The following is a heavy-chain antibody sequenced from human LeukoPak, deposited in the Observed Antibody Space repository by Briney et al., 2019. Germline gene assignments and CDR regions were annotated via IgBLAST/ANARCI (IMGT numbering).Heavy chain of an antibody. CDR1: GRTFSSYA. CDR2: IIPILGIA. CDR3: ARTRIAVANWFDP. Sequence: SVKVSCKSSGRTFSSYAISWVRQAPGQGLEWLGRIIPILGIANYAQKFQGRVTITADKSTSTAYMELSSLRSEDTAVYYCARTRIAVANWFDPWGQGTLVTVSS. V-gene: IGHV1-69*04. J-gene: IGHJ5*02. D-gene: IGHD6-19*01.